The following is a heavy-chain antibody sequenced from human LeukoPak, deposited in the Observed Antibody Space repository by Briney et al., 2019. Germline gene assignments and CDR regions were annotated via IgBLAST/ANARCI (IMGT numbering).Heavy chain of an antibody. Sequence: GGSLRLSCAASGFTFGKYAMSWVRQAPGKGLEWVSTLSGSGGSTYYADSVKGRFTISGDESKNTPSLQMNSLRPEDTAVYYCAKNAAGIVLMIYAPLDSWGQGTLVTVSS. CDR1: GFTFGKYA. CDR3: AKNAAGIVLMIYAPLDS. D-gene: IGHD2-8*01. CDR2: LSGSGGST. J-gene: IGHJ4*02. V-gene: IGHV3-23*01.